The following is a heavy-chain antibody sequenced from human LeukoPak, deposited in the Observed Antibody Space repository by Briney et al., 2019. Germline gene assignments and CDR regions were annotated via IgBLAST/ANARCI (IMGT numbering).Heavy chain of an antibody. J-gene: IGHJ3*02. CDR2: IYYSGST. Sequence: RPSETLSLTCTVSGGSISSYYWSWIRQPPGKGLEWIGYIYYSGSTNYNPSLKSRVTISVDTSKNQFSLKLSSVTAADTAVYYCARVVGIGAFDIWGQGTMVTVSS. D-gene: IGHD7-27*01. V-gene: IGHV4-59*12. CDR3: ARVVGIGAFDI. CDR1: GGSISSYY.